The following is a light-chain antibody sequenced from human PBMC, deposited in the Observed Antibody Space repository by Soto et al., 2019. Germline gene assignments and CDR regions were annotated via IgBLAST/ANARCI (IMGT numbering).Light chain of an antibody. CDR1: SGSVSTSYY. V-gene: IGLV8-61*01. J-gene: IGLJ3*02. CDR3: VLYMGTGIAV. CDR2: STN. Sequence: QAVVTQEPSFSVSPGRTVTLTCGLSSGSVSTSYYPSWYQLTPGQAPRTLIYSTNTRSSGVPIRFSGSILENKAALTITGAQADDESDYYCVLYMGTGIAVFGGGTQLTVL.